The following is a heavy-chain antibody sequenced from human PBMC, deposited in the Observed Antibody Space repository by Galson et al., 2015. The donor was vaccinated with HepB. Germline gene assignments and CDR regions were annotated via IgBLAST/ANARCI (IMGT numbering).Heavy chain of an antibody. CDR3: ARDIGGDRWADRYFDL. J-gene: IGHJ2*01. CDR1: GYIFTSYA. V-gene: IGHV1-3*01. Sequence: SCKASGYIFTSYAMHWVRQAPGQRLEWMGWINAGNGNTKYSQKFQGRVTITRDTSASTAYMELSSLRSEDTAVYYCARDIGGDRWADRYFDLWGRGTLVTVSS. CDR2: INAGNGNT. D-gene: IGHD2-21*01.